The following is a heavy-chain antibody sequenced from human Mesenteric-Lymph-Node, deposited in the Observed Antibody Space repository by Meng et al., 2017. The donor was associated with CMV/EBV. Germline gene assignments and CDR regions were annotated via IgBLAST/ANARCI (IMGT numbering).Heavy chain of an antibody. Sequence: ASVKVSCKASGYSFTSYGISWVRQAPGQGLEWMGWISPYNGNTDYAQKVQGRVTMTRDTSTSTAYMELRSLRSDDTAVYYCAREPRSYSNDWPPFDPWGQGTLVTVSS. J-gene: IGHJ5*02. D-gene: IGHD6-19*01. V-gene: IGHV1-18*01. CDR1: GYSFTSYG. CDR3: AREPRSYSNDWPPFDP. CDR2: ISPYNGNT.